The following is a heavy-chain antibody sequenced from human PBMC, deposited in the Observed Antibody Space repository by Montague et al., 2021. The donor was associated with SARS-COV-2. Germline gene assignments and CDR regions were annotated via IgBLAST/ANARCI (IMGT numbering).Heavy chain of an antibody. J-gene: IGHJ3*02. CDR3: ARTWTLGELLYDAFDI. Sequence: PALVKPTQTLTLTCTFSGFSLSTSGMCVSWIRQPPGKALEWLARIDWDDDKYYSTSLKTRLTISKDTSKNQVVLTMTNMDPVDTATYYCARTWTLGELLYDAFDIWGRGTMVTVSS. V-gene: IGHV2-70*11. CDR2: IDWDDDK. D-gene: IGHD3-16*01. CDR1: GFSLSTSGMC.